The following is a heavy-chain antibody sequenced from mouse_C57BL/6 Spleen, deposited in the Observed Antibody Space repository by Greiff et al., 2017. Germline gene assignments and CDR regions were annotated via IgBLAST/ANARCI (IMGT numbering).Heavy chain of an antibody. CDR2: IYPGSGST. D-gene: IGHD3-1*01. J-gene: IGHJ4*01. CDR1: GYTFTSYW. Sequence: QVQLKQPGAELVKPGASVKMSCKASGYTFTSYWITWVKQRPGQGLEWIGDIYPGSGSTNYNEKFKSKDTLTVDPSSSTAYMQLSSLTSEDSAVYYCARSLKLGLYAMDYWGQGTSVTVSS. V-gene: IGHV1-55*01. CDR3: ARSLKLGLYAMDY.